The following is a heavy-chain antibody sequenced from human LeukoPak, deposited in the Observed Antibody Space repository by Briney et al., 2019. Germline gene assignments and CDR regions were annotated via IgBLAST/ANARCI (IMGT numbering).Heavy chain of an antibody. V-gene: IGHV4-59*01. Sequence: SETLSLTCTVSGGSISSYYWSWIRQPPGKGLEWIGYIYYSGSTNYNPSLKSRVTISVDTSKNQFSLKLSSVTAADTAVYYCARDLESSGWFDPWGQGTLVTVSS. CDR1: GGSISSYY. CDR3: ARDLESSGWFDP. J-gene: IGHJ5*02. CDR2: IYYSGST. D-gene: IGHD6-19*01.